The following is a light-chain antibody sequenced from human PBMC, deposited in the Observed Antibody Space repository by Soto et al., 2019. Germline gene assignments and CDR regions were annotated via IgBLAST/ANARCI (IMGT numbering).Light chain of an antibody. CDR3: QQRTNWLFT. V-gene: IGKV3-11*01. CDR2: DAS. Sequence: EIVLTQSPATLSLSPGERATLSCRASQSVRSYLAWYQHKPGQAPRLLISDASNRATGVPARFSGSGSGTDFTLTISSLEPEDFAVYYCQQRTNWLFTFGPGTKVDIK. J-gene: IGKJ3*01. CDR1: QSVRSY.